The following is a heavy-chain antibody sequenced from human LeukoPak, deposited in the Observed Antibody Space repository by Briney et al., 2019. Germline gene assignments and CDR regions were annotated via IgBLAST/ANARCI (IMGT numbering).Heavy chain of an antibody. CDR3: ARHPPTYYDFLSGSLGYYMDV. J-gene: IGHJ6*03. D-gene: IGHD3-3*01. V-gene: IGHV4-39*01. Sequence: SETLSLTCTVSGGSISSSSYYWGWIRQPPGNGLEWIGSIYYSGSTYYNPSLKSRATISVDTSKNQFSLKLSSVTAADTAVYYCARHPPTYYDFLSGSLGYYMDVWGKGATVTVSS. CDR1: GGSISSSSYY. CDR2: IYYSGST.